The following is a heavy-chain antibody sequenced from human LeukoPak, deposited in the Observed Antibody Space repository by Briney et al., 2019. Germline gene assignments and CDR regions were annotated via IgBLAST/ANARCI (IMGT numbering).Heavy chain of an antibody. Sequence: SETLSLTCTVSGGSVSSGSYYWSWIRQPPGKGLEWIGYIYYSGSTNYNPSLKSRVTISVDTSKNQFSLKLSSVTAADTAVYYCAREGSGADAFDIWGQGTMVTVSS. J-gene: IGHJ3*02. CDR2: IYYSGST. V-gene: IGHV4-61*01. D-gene: IGHD2-15*01. CDR3: AREGSGADAFDI. CDR1: GGSVSSGSYY.